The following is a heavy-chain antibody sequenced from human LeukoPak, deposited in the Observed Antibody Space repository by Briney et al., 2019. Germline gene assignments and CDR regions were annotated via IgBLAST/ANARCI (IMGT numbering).Heavy chain of an antibody. V-gene: IGHV4-39*01. D-gene: IGHD5-18*01. J-gene: IGHJ4*02. CDR3: ARHRAGYSYGSLDY. CDR1: GGSISSSSYY. Sequence: SETLSLTCTVSGGSISSSSYYWGWIRQPPGKGLEWIGSIYYSGSTYYNPSLKSLVTLSVHTSKNQFCLKLSSVTAADTAMYYCARHRAGYSYGSLDYWGQGTLVTVSS. CDR2: IYYSGST.